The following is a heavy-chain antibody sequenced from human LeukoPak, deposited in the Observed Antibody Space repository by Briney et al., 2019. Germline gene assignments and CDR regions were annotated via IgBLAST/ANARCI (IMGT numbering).Heavy chain of an antibody. V-gene: IGHV3-23*01. CDR3: AKVGYSSGWSSGYYYYYGMDV. CDR2: ISGSGGST. D-gene: IGHD6-19*01. CDR1: GFTFSSYA. J-gene: IGHJ6*04. Sequence: PGGSLRLSCAASGFTFSSYAMSWVRQAPGKGLEWVSAISGSGGSTYYADSVKGRFTISRDNSKNTLYLQMNSLRAEDTAVYHCAKVGYSSGWSSGYYYYYGMDVWGKGTTVTVSS.